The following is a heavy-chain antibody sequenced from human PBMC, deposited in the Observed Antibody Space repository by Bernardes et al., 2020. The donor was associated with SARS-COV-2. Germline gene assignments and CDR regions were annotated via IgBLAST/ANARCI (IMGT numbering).Heavy chain of an antibody. V-gene: IGHV3-33*01. CDR2: IWYDGSNK. CDR1: GFTFSSYG. D-gene: IGHD3-9*01. Sequence: GGSLRLSCAASGFTFSSYGMHWVRQAPGKGLEWVAVIWYDGSNKYYADSVKGRFTISRDNSKNTLYLQMNSLRAEDTAVYYCAREGVRYFDWSHIIPSYYYYGMDVWGQGTTVTVSS. CDR3: AREGVRYFDWSHIIPSYYYYGMDV. J-gene: IGHJ6*02.